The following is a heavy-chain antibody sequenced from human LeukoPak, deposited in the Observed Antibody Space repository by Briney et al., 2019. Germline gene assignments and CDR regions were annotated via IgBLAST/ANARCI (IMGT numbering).Heavy chain of an antibody. J-gene: IGHJ4*02. D-gene: IGHD6-13*01. CDR2: INPNGGST. CDR1: GYTFTNYY. V-gene: IGHV1-46*01. Sequence: ASVKVSCKASGYTFTNYYIHWVRQAPGQGLEWMGIINPNGGSTSHAQKFQGRVTMTRDTSTSTAYMELTSLKSEDTAVYYCAKTYSHSWFNFDYWGQGTLVTVSS. CDR3: AKTYSHSWFNFDY.